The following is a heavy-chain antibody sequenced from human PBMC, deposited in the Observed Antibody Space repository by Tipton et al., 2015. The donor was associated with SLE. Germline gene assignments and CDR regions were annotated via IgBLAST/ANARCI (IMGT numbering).Heavy chain of an antibody. J-gene: IGHJ3*02. CDR3: ARGEDIVVAVDAFDI. Sequence: TLSLTCTVSGGSISSGDYYWSWIRQPPGKGLEWIGYIYYSGITHYNPSLKSRLSISVDTSKNQFSLKLSSVTAADTAVYYCARGEDIVVAVDAFDIWGQGTMVTVSS. D-gene: IGHD2-15*01. CDR2: IYYSGIT. CDR1: GGSISSGDYY. V-gene: IGHV4-30-4*01.